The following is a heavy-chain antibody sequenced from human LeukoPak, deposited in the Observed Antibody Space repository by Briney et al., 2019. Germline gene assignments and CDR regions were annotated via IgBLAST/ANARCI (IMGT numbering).Heavy chain of an antibody. Sequence: AESLSLTCTASGGSISSYDWSWIRQAPGKGLEWVGYIYYSGSTKYNPSLKSRVTISIDTTKNKFSLELISVTAADTAVDYCGRLNPRPPGYSGYDWTGYYYYFMDVWGEGTTVTVS. J-gene: IGHJ6*03. CDR1: GGSISSYD. D-gene: IGHD5-12*01. CDR3: GRLNPRPPGYSGYDWTGYYYYFMDV. V-gene: IGHV4-59*08. CDR2: IYYSGST.